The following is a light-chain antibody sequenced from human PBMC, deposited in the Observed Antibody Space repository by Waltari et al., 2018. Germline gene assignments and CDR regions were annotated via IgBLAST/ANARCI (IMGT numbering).Light chain of an antibody. CDR3: QQYYSIPPT. CDR2: AAS. CDR1: QGISNS. V-gene: IGKV1-NL1*01. Sequence: DIQMTQSPSSLSASVGDRVTITCRASQGISNSLAWYQQKAGKAPKLLLYAASRLESGVPSSFSGSGAGTDYTLTISSLQPEDFATYYCQQYYSIPPTFGQGTKVEIK. J-gene: IGKJ1*01.